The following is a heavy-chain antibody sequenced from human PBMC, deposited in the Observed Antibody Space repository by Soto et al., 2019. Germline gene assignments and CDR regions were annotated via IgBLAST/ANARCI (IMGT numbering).Heavy chain of an antibody. V-gene: IGHV3-21*01. J-gene: IGHJ4*02. CDR1: GFTFSSYS. Sequence: EVQLVESGGGLVKPGGSLRLSCAASGFTFSSYSMNWVRQAPGKGLEWVSSISSSSSYIYYADSVKGRFTISRDNAKNSLYLQMNSLRAEDTAVYYCARDLGAYDSSGYYQGYWGQGTLVTVSS. D-gene: IGHD3-22*01. CDR2: ISSSSSYI. CDR3: ARDLGAYDSSGYYQGY.